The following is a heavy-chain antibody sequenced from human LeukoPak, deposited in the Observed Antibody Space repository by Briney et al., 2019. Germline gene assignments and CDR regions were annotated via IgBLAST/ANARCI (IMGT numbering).Heavy chain of an antibody. D-gene: IGHD2-15*01. CDR1: GGSISSGGYS. CDR3: ARERCSGGSCLFDY. J-gene: IGHJ4*02. CDR2: IYHSGST. Sequence: SETLSLTCAVSGGSISSGGYSWSWIRQPPGEGLEWIGYIYHSGSTYYNPSLKSRVTISVDRSKNQFSLKLSSVTAADTAVYYCARERCSGGSCLFDYWGQGTLVTVSS. V-gene: IGHV4-30-2*01.